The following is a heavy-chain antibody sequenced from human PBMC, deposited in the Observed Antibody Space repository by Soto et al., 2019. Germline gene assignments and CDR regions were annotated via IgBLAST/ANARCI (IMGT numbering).Heavy chain of an antibody. CDR2: ISAYNGNT. Sequence: ASVKVSCKASGYTFTSYGISWVRQAPGQGLEWMGWISAYNGNTNCAQKLQGRVTMTTDTSTSTAYMELRSLRSDDTAVYYCARGRFKYNWNYINWFDPWGQGTLVTVSS. V-gene: IGHV1-18*01. J-gene: IGHJ5*02. CDR1: GYTFTSYG. D-gene: IGHD1-7*01. CDR3: ARGRFKYNWNYINWFDP.